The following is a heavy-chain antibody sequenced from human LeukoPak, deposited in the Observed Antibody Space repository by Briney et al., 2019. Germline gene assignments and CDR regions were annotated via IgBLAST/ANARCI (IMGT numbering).Heavy chain of an antibody. Sequence: SVKVSCKASGGTFSSYAISWVRQAPGQGLEWMGRIIPILGIANYAQKFQGRVTITADKSTSTAYMELSSLRSEDTAVYYCARNGGLLNSLDYWGQGTLVTVSS. CDR2: IIPILGIA. V-gene: IGHV1-69*04. D-gene: IGHD4-23*01. CDR3: ARNGGLLNSLDY. J-gene: IGHJ4*02. CDR1: GGTFSSYA.